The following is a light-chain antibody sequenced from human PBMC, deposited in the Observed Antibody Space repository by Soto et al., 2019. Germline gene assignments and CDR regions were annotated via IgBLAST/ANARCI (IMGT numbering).Light chain of an antibody. CDR3: QQHSHWPPWT. J-gene: IGKJ1*01. CDR1: HSVSNY. CDR2: DAS. Sequence: EIVLTQSPATLSLSPGERATLSCRASHSVSNYLAWYQQKPGQAPRLLIYDASNRATDIPARFSGSGSGTDFTLTISSLEPEDFAVYYCQQHSHWPPWTFGQGTRVEIQ. V-gene: IGKV3-11*01.